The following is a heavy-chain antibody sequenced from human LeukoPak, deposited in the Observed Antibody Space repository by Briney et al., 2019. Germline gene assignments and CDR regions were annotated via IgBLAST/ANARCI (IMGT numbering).Heavy chain of an antibody. CDR1: GYTFTSYG. Sequence: ASVKVSCKASGYTFTSYGISWVRQAPGQGLEWXXXXSAYNGNTNYXQKXQXRVTMTTDASTSTAYMELRSLRSDNTAVYYCARYYGDYPGYYGMDVWGQGTTVTVSS. V-gene: IGHV1-18*01. CDR2: XSAYNGNT. CDR3: ARYYGDYPGYYGMDV. J-gene: IGHJ6*02. D-gene: IGHD4-17*01.